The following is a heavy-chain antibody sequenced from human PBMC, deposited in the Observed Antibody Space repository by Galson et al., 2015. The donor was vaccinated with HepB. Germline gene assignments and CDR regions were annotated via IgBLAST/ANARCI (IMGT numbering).Heavy chain of an antibody. Sequence: ETLSLPCGVSSGSFTNYDWNWVRQAPGKVPEWIGEVNRGGSANVNPSLPSRVTITRDPSKSQFSLRLLSITAADTAMYYCVAGPFGPRFQFWYSPVYLQHWGRGTQVIVSS. D-gene: IGHD2-21*01. CDR2: VNRGGSA. CDR1: SGSFTNYD. CDR3: VAGPFGPRFQFWYSPVYLQH. V-gene: IGHV4-34*01. J-gene: IGHJ1*01.